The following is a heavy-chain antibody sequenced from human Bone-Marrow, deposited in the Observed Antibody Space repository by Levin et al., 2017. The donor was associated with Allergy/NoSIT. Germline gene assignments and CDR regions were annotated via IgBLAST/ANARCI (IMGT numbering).Heavy chain of an antibody. J-gene: IGHJ4*02. CDR2: ISGSSNYI. D-gene: IGHD4-17*01. CDR3: ARDQGSYGDVYYFDY. CDR1: GFTFSTYN. V-gene: IGHV3-21*01. Sequence: KSGGSLRLSCAASGFTFSTYNMDWVRQAPGKGLEWISSISGSSNYIYYADSVKGRFTISRDNAKNSLFLQMSSLRAEDTAVYYCARDQGSYGDVYYFDYWGQGALVTVSS.